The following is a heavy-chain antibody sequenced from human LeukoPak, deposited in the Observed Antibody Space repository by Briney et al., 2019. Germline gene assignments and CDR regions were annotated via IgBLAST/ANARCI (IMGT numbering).Heavy chain of an antibody. V-gene: IGHV3-20*04. Sequence: GGSLRLSCAGSGFTFDDYGMSWVRQAPGKGLEWVSAINWNGGSTGYADSVKGRFTISRDNAKNSLYLQMNSLRAEDTALYYCARGTTLAAAGTPFDYWGQGTLVTVSS. CDR2: INWNGGST. CDR1: GFTFDDYG. D-gene: IGHD6-13*01. J-gene: IGHJ4*02. CDR3: ARGTTLAAAGTPFDY.